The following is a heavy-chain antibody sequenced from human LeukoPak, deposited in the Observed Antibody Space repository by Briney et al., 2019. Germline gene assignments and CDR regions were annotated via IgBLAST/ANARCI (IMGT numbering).Heavy chain of an antibody. CDR1: GGSISDYY. V-gene: IGHV4-59*08. CDR3: ATGRYAYGSEY. Sequence: KPSETLSLTCSVSGGSISDYYWSWIRQPPGKGLEWIGYVYYIGSTNYSPSLKSRVTISLHTSKNQFSLRLTSVTAADTAVYYCATGRYAYGSEYWGQGTLVAVSS. J-gene: IGHJ4*02. CDR2: VYYIGST. D-gene: IGHD3-10*01.